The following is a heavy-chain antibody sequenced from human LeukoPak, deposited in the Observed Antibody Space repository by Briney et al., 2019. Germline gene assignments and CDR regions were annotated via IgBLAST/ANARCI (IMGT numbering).Heavy chain of an antibody. CDR3: AGTYYYGSGSYDAFDI. CDR2: IYYSGST. Sequence: SETLSLTCTVSGVSISSSSYYWGWLRQPPGKGLEWIGSIYYSGSTYYNPSLKRRVTISVDTYKNQFSLKLSSVTAADTAVYYCAGTYYYGSGSYDAFDIWGQGTMVTVSS. V-gene: IGHV4-39*07. CDR1: GVSISSSSYY. D-gene: IGHD3-10*01. J-gene: IGHJ3*02.